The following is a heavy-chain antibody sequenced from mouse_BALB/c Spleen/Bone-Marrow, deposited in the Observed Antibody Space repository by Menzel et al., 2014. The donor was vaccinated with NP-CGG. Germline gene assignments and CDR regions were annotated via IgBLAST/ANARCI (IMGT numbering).Heavy chain of an antibody. CDR3: TRRDTTVERAWFAY. J-gene: IGHJ3*01. Sequence: QVQLKESGAELVKPGASVKMSCKASGYTFTSYWMHWVKQRPGQGLEWIGTIDPSDSHTSYNQKFKGKATLTVDTSSSTAYMQLSSLTSEDSAVYYCTRRDTTVERAWFAYWGQGTLVTVSA. D-gene: IGHD1-1*01. V-gene: IGHV1S127*01. CDR1: GYTFTSYW. CDR2: IDPSDSHT.